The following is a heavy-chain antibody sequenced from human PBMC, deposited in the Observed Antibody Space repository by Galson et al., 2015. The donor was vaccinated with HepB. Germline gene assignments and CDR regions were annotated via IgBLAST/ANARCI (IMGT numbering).Heavy chain of an antibody. D-gene: IGHD2-2*01. Sequence: ETLSLTCTASAGSISSNIYYWGWIRQPPGKGLAWIGSISHSGSTYYNPSLKSRVTISVDTSKNQFFLKLSSVTAADTTVYYCARRPVVYDGFDIWAQGAMVTVSS. CDR2: ISHSGST. V-gene: IGHV4-39*01. CDR3: ARRPVVYDGFDI. CDR1: AGSISSNIYY. J-gene: IGHJ3*02.